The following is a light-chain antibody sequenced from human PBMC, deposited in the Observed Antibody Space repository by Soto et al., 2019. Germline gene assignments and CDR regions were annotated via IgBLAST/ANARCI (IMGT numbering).Light chain of an antibody. V-gene: IGLV4-60*03. CDR2: LEGSGSY. CDR3: ETWDSDTRV. J-gene: IGLJ2*01. CDR1: SGHSTYI. Sequence: QLVLTQSSSASASLGSSVKLTCTLNSGHSTYIIAWHQHQPGKAPRYLMKLEGSGSYNKGSGVPDRFSGSSSGADRYLTISNLQSEDEAVYYCETWDSDTRVFGGGTKLTVL.